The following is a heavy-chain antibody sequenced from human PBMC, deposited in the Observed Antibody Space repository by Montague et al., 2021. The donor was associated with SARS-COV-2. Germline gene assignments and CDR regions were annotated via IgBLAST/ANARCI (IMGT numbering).Heavy chain of an antibody. CDR2: VYSGGTT. Sequence: TLSLTCNVSGGSMISGGYYWSWIRQPPGKGLEWLGYVYSGGTTYYNPSLKSRVTMSEDMSKNQFSLRLTSVTAADTAVYYCVRDGGLRFSGGATDVWGQGDTVTVSS. CDR1: GGSMISGGYY. D-gene: IGHD3-3*01. CDR3: VRDGGLRFSGGATDV. V-gene: IGHV4-31*03. J-gene: IGHJ6*02.